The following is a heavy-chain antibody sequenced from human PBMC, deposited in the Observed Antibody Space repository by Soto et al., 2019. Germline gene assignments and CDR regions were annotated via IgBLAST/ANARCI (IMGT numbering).Heavy chain of an antibody. CDR2: IYYSGST. J-gene: IGHJ3*02. CDR3: ARGIYDSRGYYFTLWVDAFDI. D-gene: IGHD3-22*01. Sequence: QVQLQESGPGLVKPSETLSLTCTVTGGSISSGDYYWSWIRQPPGKGLEWIGYIYYSGSTYYNPSLKSRVTISVDTSKNQFSLKLSSVTAADTAVYYCARGIYDSRGYYFTLWVDAFDIRGQGTMVTVSS. V-gene: IGHV4-30-4*01. CDR1: GGSISSGDYY.